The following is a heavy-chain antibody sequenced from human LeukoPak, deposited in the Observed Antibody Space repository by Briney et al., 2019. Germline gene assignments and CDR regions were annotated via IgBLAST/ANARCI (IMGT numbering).Heavy chain of an antibody. V-gene: IGHV1-2*02. CDR2: INPNSGGT. Sequence: ASVKVSCKASGYIFTDYYMHWVRQAPGQELGWMGWINPNSGGTNYAQKFQGRVTMTRDTSISTAYMELSRLRSDDTAVYYCARDREWELLFDYWGQGTLVTVSS. D-gene: IGHD1-26*01. J-gene: IGHJ4*02. CDR3: ARDREWELLFDY. CDR1: GYIFTDYY.